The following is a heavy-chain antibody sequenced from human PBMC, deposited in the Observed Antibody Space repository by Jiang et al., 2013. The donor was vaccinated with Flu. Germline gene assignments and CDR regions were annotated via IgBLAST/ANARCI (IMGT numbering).Heavy chain of an antibody. D-gene: IGHD3-22*01. CDR1: GFSLSTSGMC. CDR2: IDWDDDK. V-gene: IGHV2-70*11. CDR3: ARMRGYYDSSGYYYFDY. J-gene: IGHJ4*02. Sequence: KPTQTLTLTCTFSGFSLSTSGMCVSWIRQPPGKALEWLARIDWDDDKYYSTSLKTRLTISKDTSKNQVVLTMTNMDPVDTATYYCARMRGYYDSSGYYYFDYWGQGTLVTVSS.